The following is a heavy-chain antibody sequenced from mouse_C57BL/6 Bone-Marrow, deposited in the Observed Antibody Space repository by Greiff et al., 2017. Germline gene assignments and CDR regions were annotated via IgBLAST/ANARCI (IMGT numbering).Heavy chain of an antibody. J-gene: IGHJ2*01. V-gene: IGHV1-53*01. CDR2: INPSNGGT. CDR3: ARAGVYYVNSVSFDY. CDR1: GHTFTSYL. D-gene: IGHD2-1*01. Sequence: VQLQQPGTELVKPGASVKLSCKASGHTFTSYLLHWVKQRPGQGLEWIGDINPSNGGTNHNEKFQSKATLTVDKSSSTAYMQLSSLTSEDPTVYYCARAGVYYVNSVSFDYWGQGTTLTVSS.